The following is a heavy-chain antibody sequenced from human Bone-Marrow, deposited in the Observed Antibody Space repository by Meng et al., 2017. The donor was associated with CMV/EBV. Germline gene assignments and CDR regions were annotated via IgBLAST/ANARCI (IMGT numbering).Heavy chain of an antibody. CDR2: ISSSSTYI. J-gene: IGHJ4*02. Sequence: GGSLRLSCAASGFTFSSYAMHWVRQAPGKGLEWVSSISSSSTYIYHADSVKGRFTISRDNAKNSLYLQMNSLRAEDTAVYYCAREPPLADTPQYYSNYWGQGTRVTGSS. D-gene: IGHD2-15*01. V-gene: IGHV3-21*01. CDR1: GFTFSSYA. CDR3: AREPPLADTPQYYSNY.